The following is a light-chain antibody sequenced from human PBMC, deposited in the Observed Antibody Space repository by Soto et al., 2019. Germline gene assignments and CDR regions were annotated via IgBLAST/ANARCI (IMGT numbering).Light chain of an antibody. CDR3: CSCAGSSTYV. CDR2: EGS. Sequence: QSALTQPASVSGSPGQSTTISCTGTTSDVGSYNLVSWYQQYPGKAPKLIIYEGSKRPSGVSNRFSGSKSGNTASLTISGLQAEDEADYYCCSCAGSSTYVFGGGTKLTVL. J-gene: IGLJ2*01. CDR1: TSDVGSYNL. V-gene: IGLV2-23*01.